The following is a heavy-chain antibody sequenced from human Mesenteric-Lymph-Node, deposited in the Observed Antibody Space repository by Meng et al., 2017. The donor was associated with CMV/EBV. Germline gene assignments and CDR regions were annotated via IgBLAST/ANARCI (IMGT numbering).Heavy chain of an antibody. CDR3: ARVRTIVWFDP. V-gene: IGHV4-34*01. Sequence: GSLRLSCAVYGGSFSGYYWSWIRQPPGKGLEWIGEINHSGSTNYNPSLKSRVTISVDTSKNQFSLKLSSVTAADTAVYYCARVRTIVWFDPWGQGTLVTVSS. J-gene: IGHJ5*02. D-gene: IGHD2-15*01. CDR1: GGSFSGYY. CDR2: INHSGST.